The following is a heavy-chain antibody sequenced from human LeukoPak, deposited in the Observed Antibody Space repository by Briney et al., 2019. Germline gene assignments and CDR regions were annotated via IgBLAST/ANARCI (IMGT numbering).Heavy chain of an antibody. CDR2: IYSSGTT. CDR3: ARGGGRQLATSHSYFGY. D-gene: IGHD2-15*01. V-gene: IGHV4-4*07. J-gene: IGHJ4*02. Sequence: PSETLSLTCNVSGGSISGYYWSWIRQPAGKGLEWIGRIYSSGTTNYNPSLKSRLTMSVDTSKNQFSLELSSVTAADTAVYFCARGGGRQLATSHSYFGYWGQGILVPVSS. CDR1: GGSISGYY.